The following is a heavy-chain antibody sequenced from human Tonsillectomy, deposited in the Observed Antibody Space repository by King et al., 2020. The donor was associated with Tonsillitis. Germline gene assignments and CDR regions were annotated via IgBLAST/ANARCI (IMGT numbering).Heavy chain of an antibody. CDR2: INPDGRST. Sequence: VQLVESGGGFVQPGGSLRLYCTASGFTFSNYWMHWVRHAPGKGLVWFSRINPDGRSTTYADSVKGRCTICRDNAKNTLYLQMNSLRAEDTAVYYCTRDQGFGWGQGTLVTVSS. V-gene: IGHV3-74*01. D-gene: IGHD3-16*01. J-gene: IGHJ4*02. CDR3: TRDQGFG. CDR1: GFTFSNYW.